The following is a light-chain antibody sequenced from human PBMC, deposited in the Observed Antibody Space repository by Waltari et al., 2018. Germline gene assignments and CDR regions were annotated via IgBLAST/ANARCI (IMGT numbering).Light chain of an antibody. Sequence: EIVMTQSPATLSVSPGESATLPCRASESVGSNLAWYQQKPGQAPRLLMYSGSTRATGIPARFSGSGSGREFTLTISSLQSEDFAVYYCQQYNTWPPYTFGQGTKLEIK. CDR1: ESVGSN. J-gene: IGKJ2*01. V-gene: IGKV3-15*01. CDR3: QQYNTWPPYT. CDR2: SGS.